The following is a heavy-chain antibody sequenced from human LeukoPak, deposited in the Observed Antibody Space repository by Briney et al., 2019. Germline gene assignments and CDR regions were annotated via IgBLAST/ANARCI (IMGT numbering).Heavy chain of an antibody. D-gene: IGHD5-18*01. CDR2: IWYGGSNK. Sequence: GGSLRLSCAASGFTFSSYGMHWVRQAPGKGLEWVAVIWYGGSNKYYADSVKGRFTISRDNSKNTLYLQMNSLRAEDTAVYYCARDISGGYSSFDYWGQGTLVTVSS. J-gene: IGHJ4*02. V-gene: IGHV3-33*01. CDR3: ARDISGGYSSFDY. CDR1: GFTFSSYG.